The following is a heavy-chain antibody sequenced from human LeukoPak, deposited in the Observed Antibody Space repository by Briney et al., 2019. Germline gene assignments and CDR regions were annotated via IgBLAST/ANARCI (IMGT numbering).Heavy chain of an antibody. Sequence: GGSLRLSCAASGFTFSNAWMSWVRQAPGKGLEWVGRIKSKTDGGTTDYAAPVKGRFTISRDDSKNTLYLQMNRLKTEDTAVYYCTTDYDILTGYYTPDAFDIWGQGTMVTVSS. V-gene: IGHV3-15*01. CDR1: GFTFSNAW. D-gene: IGHD3-9*01. CDR3: TTDYDILTGYYTPDAFDI. J-gene: IGHJ3*02. CDR2: IKSKTDGGTT.